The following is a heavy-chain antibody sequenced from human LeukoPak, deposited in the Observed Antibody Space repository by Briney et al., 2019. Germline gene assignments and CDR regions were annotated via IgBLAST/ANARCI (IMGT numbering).Heavy chain of an antibody. V-gene: IGHV3-73*01. Sequence: GGSLRLSCAASGLTFKGSDMHWARDASGKGLEWVGRIRSKANSYATAYAASVKGRFTISRDDSKNTAYLQMNSLKTEDTAVYYCTRLRATTPDYYYGMDVWGQGTTVTVSS. CDR3: TRLRATTPDYYYGMDV. CDR2: IRSKANSYAT. J-gene: IGHJ6*02. CDR1: GLTFKGSD. D-gene: IGHD1-26*01.